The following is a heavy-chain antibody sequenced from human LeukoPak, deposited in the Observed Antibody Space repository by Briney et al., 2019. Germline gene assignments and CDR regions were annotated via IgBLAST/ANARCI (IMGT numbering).Heavy chain of an antibody. J-gene: IGHJ6*03. CDR2: IYYSGST. D-gene: IGHD3-3*01. V-gene: IGHV4-59*08. CDR1: GGSISSYY. Sequence: SETLSLTCTVSGGSISSYYWSWIRQPPGKGLEWIGYIYYSGSTNYNPSLKSRVTISVDTSKNQFSLKLSSVTAADTAVYYCARPTYYDFWSGLRGYYYYYMDVWGKGTTVTVSS. CDR3: ARPTYYDFWSGLRGYYYYYMDV.